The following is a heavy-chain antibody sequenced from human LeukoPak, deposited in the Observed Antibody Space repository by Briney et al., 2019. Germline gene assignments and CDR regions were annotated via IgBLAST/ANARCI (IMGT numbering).Heavy chain of an antibody. J-gene: IGHJ6*03. CDR2: IYYSGST. V-gene: IGHV4-59*11. CDR1: GGSLSSHY. CDR3: ASWGSGYCSRTSCLRYYYYYYMDV. Sequence: SETLSLTCTVSGGSLSSHYWSWIRQPPRKGLEWVGYIYYSGSTNYNPSLTSRVTISVDTSKNQFSLKLSSVTAADTAVYYCASWGSGYCSRTSCLRYYYYYYMDVWGKGTTVTVSS. D-gene: IGHD2-2*01.